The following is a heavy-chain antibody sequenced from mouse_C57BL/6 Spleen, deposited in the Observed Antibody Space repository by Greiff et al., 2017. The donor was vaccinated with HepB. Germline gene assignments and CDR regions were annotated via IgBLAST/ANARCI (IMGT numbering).Heavy chain of an antibody. CDR1: GYTFTSYW. CDR3: ARSHYSNYVLYFDY. Sequence: VQLQQSGTELVKPGASVKLSCKASGYTFTSYWMHWVKQRPGQGLEWIGNINPSNGGTNYNEKFKSKATLTVDKSSSTAYMQLSSLTSEDSAVYYCARSHYSNYVLYFDYWGQGTTLTVSS. J-gene: IGHJ2*01. CDR2: INPSNGGT. D-gene: IGHD2-5*01. V-gene: IGHV1-53*01.